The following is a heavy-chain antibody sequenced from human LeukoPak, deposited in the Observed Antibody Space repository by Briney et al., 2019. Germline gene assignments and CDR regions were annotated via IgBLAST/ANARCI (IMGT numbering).Heavy chain of an antibody. CDR3: ARVQIRITIFGVVTPLNFDY. D-gene: IGHD3-3*01. CDR2: SNHGGSN. V-gene: IGHV4-34*01. J-gene: IGHJ4*02. CDR1: GGSFSGYY. Sequence: SETLSLTCAVYGGSFSGYYWGWIRQPPGKGLEWIGESNHGGSNNYNPFLKSRVTISVDTSKNQFSLKLSSVTAADTAVYYCARVQIRITIFGVVTPLNFDYWGQGTLVTVSS.